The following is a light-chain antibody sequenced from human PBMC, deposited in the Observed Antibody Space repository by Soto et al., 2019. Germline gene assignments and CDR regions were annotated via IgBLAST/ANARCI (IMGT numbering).Light chain of an antibody. CDR2: GAS. CDR1: QSVSSY. V-gene: IGKV3-11*01. Sequence: EIVLTQSPATLSLSPGERATLSCRASQSVSSYLAWYQHKPGQAPRLLIYGASNRATDIPARFSGRGSGTDFTLTISSLESGDSAIYYCQQRDKWPRTFGQGTTMEIK. J-gene: IGKJ2*01. CDR3: QQRDKWPRT.